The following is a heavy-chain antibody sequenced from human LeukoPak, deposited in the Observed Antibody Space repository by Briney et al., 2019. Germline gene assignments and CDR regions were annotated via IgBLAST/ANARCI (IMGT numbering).Heavy chain of an antibody. CDR1: GGSISNYY. CDR3: ARGSTVTSRIIDY. V-gene: IGHV4-59*01. J-gene: IGHJ4*02. Sequence: KSSETLSLTCLVSGGSISNYYWSWIRQSPGKGLEWVGYIHYSGSTNNNPSLKSRITMSLDTSKNQFSLKVSSVTAADTAVYYCARGSTVTSRIIDYWGQGTLVTVSS. CDR2: IHYSGST. D-gene: IGHD4-17*01.